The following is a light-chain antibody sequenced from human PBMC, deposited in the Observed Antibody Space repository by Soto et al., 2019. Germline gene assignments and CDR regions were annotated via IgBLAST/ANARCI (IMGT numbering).Light chain of an antibody. Sequence: QSVLTQPASVSGSPGQSITISCTGTSNDIGGYNYVSWYQQHPGKAPKLMIYEVSNRPSGISNRFSGSRSGNTASLTISGLQAEDEAEYCCSSYTSSSTLVFGTGTKLTVL. CDR1: SNDIGGYNY. CDR2: EVS. V-gene: IGLV2-14*01. CDR3: SSYTSSSTLV. J-gene: IGLJ1*01.